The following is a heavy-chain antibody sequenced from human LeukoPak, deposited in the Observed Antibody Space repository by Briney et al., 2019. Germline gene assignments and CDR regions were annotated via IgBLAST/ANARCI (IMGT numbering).Heavy chain of an antibody. V-gene: IGHV4-59*12. CDR2: IYYSGST. D-gene: IGHD6-13*01. CDR1: GGSISSYY. Sequence: KPSETLSLTCTVSGGSISSYYWSWIRQPPGKGLEWIGYIYYSGSTNYNPSLKSRVTISVDTSKNQFSLKLSSMTAADTAVYYCARGPSSSWYFDLWGRGTLVTVSS. CDR3: ARGPSSSWYFDL. J-gene: IGHJ2*01.